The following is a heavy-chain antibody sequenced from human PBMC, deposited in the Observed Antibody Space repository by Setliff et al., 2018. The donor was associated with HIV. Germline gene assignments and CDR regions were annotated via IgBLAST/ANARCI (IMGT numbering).Heavy chain of an antibody. D-gene: IGHD2-15*01. J-gene: IGHJ4*02. V-gene: IGHV4-34*10. Sequence: PSETLSLTCAVYGASFSGYYWARIRQSPERGLEFIGEINHSGITNYNPSLKSRVTLSRDASKNQFFLKLTSVTAADTAIYYCARSPGGGRLPYFFDFWGQGTLVTVSS. CDR3: ARSPGGGRLPYFFDF. CDR2: INHSGIT. CDR1: GASFSGYY.